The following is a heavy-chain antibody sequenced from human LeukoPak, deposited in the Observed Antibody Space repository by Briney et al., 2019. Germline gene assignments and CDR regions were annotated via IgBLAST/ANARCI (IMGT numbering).Heavy chain of an antibody. Sequence: PGGSLRLSCAASGFTFSSYEMNWVRQAPGKGLEWVSYISSSGSTIYYADSVKGRFTISRDNAKNSLYLQMNSLRAEDTAVYYCARAHANYDSSGYLPGGSVDYWGQGTLVTVSS. V-gene: IGHV3-48*03. CDR1: GFTFSSYE. J-gene: IGHJ4*02. D-gene: IGHD3-22*01. CDR3: ARAHANYDSSGYLPGGSVDY. CDR2: ISSSGSTI.